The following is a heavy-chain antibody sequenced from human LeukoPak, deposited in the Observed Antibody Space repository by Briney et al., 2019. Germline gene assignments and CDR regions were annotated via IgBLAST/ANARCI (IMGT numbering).Heavy chain of an antibody. J-gene: IGHJ4*02. V-gene: IGHV4-39*01. D-gene: IGHD1-26*01. CDR2: IYYTGST. CDR3: AKSGGYGLIDE. Sequence: SETLSLTCSVSGASLSTSPYYWGWIRQPPGKGLEWIGNIYYTGSTYYNVSLNSRVTISIDTSKNLFSLRLNSMTAADTAVYYCAKSGGYGLIDEWGQGTLVTVSS. CDR1: GASLSTSPYY.